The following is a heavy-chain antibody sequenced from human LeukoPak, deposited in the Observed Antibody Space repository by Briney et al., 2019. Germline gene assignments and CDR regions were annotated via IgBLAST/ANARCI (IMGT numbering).Heavy chain of an antibody. V-gene: IGHV4-30-2*01. CDR2: IYHTGST. D-gene: IGHD3-10*01. CDR1: GASISSGTYS. Sequence: SQTLSLTCTVSGASISSGTYSWSWIRQPPGEGLEWIGYIYHTGSTYYNPSLKGRVTISVDRSKNQFSLNQNFVTAADTALYYCARGDGSGSGRWFDPWGQGTLITVSS. CDR3: ARGDGSGSGRWFDP. J-gene: IGHJ5*02.